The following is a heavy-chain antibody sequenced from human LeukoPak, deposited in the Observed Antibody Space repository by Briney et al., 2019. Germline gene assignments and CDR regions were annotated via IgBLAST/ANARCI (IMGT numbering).Heavy chain of an antibody. Sequence: SETLSLTCTVSGYSISSGYYWGWIRQPPGKGLEWIGSIYYSGSTYYNPSLKSRVTISVDTSKNQFSLKLSSVTAADTAVYYCARRREMATMMIFDYWGQGTLVTVSS. CDR1: GYSISSGYY. J-gene: IGHJ4*02. D-gene: IGHD5-24*01. V-gene: IGHV4-38-2*02. CDR3: ARRREMATMMIFDY. CDR2: IYYSGST.